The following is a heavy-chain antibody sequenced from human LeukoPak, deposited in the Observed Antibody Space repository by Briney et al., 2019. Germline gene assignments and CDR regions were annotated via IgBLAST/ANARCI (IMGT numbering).Heavy chain of an antibody. CDR1: GGTFSSYA. V-gene: IGHV1-69*13. CDR3: AIASKTAYYYDSSGYGDFDY. J-gene: IGHJ4*02. CDR2: IIPIFGTA. Sequence: SVKVSCKASGGTFSSYAISWVRQAPGQGLEWMGGIIPIFGTAYYAQKFQGRVTITADESTSTAYMELSSLRSEDTAVYYCAIASKTAYYYDSSGYGDFDYWGQGTLVTVSS. D-gene: IGHD3-22*01.